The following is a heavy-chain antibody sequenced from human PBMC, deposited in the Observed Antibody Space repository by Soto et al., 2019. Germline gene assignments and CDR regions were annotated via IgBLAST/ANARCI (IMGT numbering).Heavy chain of an antibody. Sequence: VASVKVSCKPSGYTFTGYYMHWVRQAPGQGLDWMGWINPNSGGTNYAQKFQGRVTMTRDTSISTAYTEMSRLRSDDTAVYYCARRMGAIFYYHYGMDVWGQGTTVTVYS. J-gene: IGHJ6*02. CDR1: GYTFTGYY. V-gene: IGHV1-2*02. CDR3: ARRMGAIFYYHYGMDV. CDR2: INPNSGGT. D-gene: IGHD1-26*01.